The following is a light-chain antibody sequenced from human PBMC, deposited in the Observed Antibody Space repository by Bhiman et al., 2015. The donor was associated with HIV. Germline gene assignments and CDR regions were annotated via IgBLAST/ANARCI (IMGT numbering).Light chain of an antibody. J-gene: IGLJ1*01. V-gene: IGLV2-14*01. CDR1: SNDVGGFNY. Sequence: QSALTQPASVSGSPGQSITISCTGTSNDVGGFNYVSWYQQHPGKAPKLIIFDVNVRPSGVSARFSGSKSGNTASLTISGLQAEDEADYYCSSYTSSSAYVFGTGTKVTVL. CDR3: SSYTSSSAYV. CDR2: DVN.